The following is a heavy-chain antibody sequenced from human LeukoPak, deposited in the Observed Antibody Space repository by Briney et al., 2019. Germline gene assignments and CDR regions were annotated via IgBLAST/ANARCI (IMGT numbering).Heavy chain of an antibody. CDR3: ASAILHDAFDI. J-gene: IGHJ3*02. V-gene: IGHV1-46*01. D-gene: IGHD2-15*01. CDR1: GYTFTSYY. CDR2: INPSGGST. Sequence: ASVKVSCKASGYTFTSYYMHWVRQAPGQGLEWMGIINPSGGSTSYAQKFQGRVTMTRDTSTSTVYMELSSLRSDDTAVYYCASAILHDAFDIWGQGTMVTVSS.